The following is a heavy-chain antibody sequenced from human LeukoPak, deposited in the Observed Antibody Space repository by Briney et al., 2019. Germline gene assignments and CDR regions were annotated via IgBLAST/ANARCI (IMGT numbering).Heavy chain of an antibody. CDR3: ARAYYDSSGYYFIDAFDI. CDR2: IYYSGST. J-gene: IGHJ3*02. V-gene: IGHV4-30-4*01. Sequence: SETLSLTCTVSGGSISSGDYYWSWIRQPPGKGLEWIRYIYYSGSTYYNPSLKSRVTISVDTSKNQFSLKLSSVTAADTAVYYCARAYYDSSGYYFIDAFDIWGQGTMVTVSS. CDR1: GGSISSGDYY. D-gene: IGHD3-22*01.